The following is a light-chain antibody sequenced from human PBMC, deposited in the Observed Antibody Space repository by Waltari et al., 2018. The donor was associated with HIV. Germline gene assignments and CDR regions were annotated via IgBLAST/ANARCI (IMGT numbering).Light chain of an antibody. CDR1: QGIGND. V-gene: IGKV1-6*01. CDR2: STS. J-gene: IGKJ2*01. CDR3: LQDYIFPYT. Sequence: IQMTQSPSTLSASVGDRVTITCRASQGIGNDLSWYQQIPGKAPKLLIYSTSTVESGVSSRFSGGGSDTDFTLTISSLQPEDFATYYCLQDYIFPYTFGQGTKLEIK.